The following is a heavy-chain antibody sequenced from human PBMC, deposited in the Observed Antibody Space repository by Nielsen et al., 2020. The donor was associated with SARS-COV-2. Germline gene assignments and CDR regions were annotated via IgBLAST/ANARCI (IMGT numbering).Heavy chain of an antibody. V-gene: IGHV3-53*01. CDR1: GFDVISNY. CDR3: ARLNSPGELSPDYGMDV. Sequence: GESLKISCALSGFDVISNYMTWVRQAPGKGLEWVSVFYDRRGTYYADSVKGRFTVSRDNSRNTLYLQMNNLRVKDTAVYYCARLNSPGELSPDYGMDVWGQGTTVTVSS. J-gene: IGHJ6*02. D-gene: IGHD2/OR15-2a*01. CDR2: FYDRRGT.